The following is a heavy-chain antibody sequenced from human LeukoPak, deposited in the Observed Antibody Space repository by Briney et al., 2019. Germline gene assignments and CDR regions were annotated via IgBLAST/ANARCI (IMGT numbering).Heavy chain of an antibody. J-gene: IGHJ6*03. CDR3: AKADCSSTSCSYYYMDV. CDR1: GFTFSSYG. V-gene: IGHV3-30*02. CDR2: IRYDGSNK. D-gene: IGHD2-2*01. Sequence: GGSLRLSCAASGFTFSSYGMHWVRQAPGKGLEWVAFIRYDGSNKYYADSVMGRFTISRDNSKNTLYLQMNSLRAEDTAVYYCAKADCSSTSCSYYYMDVWGKGTTVTVPS.